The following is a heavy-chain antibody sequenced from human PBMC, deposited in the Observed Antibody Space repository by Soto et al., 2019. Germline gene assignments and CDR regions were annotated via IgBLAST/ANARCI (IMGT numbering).Heavy chain of an antibody. V-gene: IGHV3-73*01. CDR1: GFTFSGSA. CDR3: TRHCSSTSCYPLGESPKTGFDP. CDR2: IRSKANSYAT. J-gene: IGHJ5*02. Sequence: PGGSLRLSCAASGFTFSGSARHWVRQASGKGLEWVGRIRSKANSYATAYAASVKGRFTISRDDSKNTAYLQMNSLKTEDTAVYYCTRHCSSTSCYPLGESPKTGFDPWGQGAMVTVYS. D-gene: IGHD2-2*01.